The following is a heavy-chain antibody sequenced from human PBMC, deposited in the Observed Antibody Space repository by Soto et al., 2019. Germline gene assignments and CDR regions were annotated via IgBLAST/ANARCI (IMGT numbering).Heavy chain of an antibody. CDR1: GYSISSGYY. Sequence: PSETLSLTCDVTGYSISSGYYWGWIRQPPGKGLEWIGSIYHSGTTKYNPSLKSRVTISLDTSKNQFSLKLSSVTAADTAVYYCARSPSRPDIVVLPTAPDYWGQGALVTVS. CDR3: ARSPSRPDIVVLPTAPDY. V-gene: IGHV4-38-2*01. J-gene: IGHJ4*02. D-gene: IGHD2-2*01. CDR2: IYHSGTT.